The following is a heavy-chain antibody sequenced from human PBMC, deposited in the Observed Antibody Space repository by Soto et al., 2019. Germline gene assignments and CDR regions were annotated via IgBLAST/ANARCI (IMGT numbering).Heavy chain of an antibody. J-gene: IGHJ6*02. D-gene: IGHD3-3*01. CDR2: ISAYNGNT. Sequence: ASVKVSCKASGYTFTSYGISWVRQAPGQGLEWMGWISAYNGNTNYAQKLQGRVTMTTDTSTSTAYMELRSLGSDDTAVYYCARERFVEWLVSAYYYGMDVWGQGTTATVSS. CDR3: ARERFVEWLVSAYYYGMDV. V-gene: IGHV1-18*04. CDR1: GYTFTSYG.